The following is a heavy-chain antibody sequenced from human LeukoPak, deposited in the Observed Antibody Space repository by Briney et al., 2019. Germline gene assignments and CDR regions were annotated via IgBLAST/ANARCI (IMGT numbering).Heavy chain of an antibody. CDR2: ISAYNGNT. J-gene: IGHJ3*02. Sequence: ASVKVSCKASGYTFTSYGISWVRQAPGQGLEWVGWISAYNGNTNYAQKLQGRVTMTTDTSTSTAYMELRSLRSDDTAVYYCARTGYCSSTSCHDAFDIWGQGTMVTVSS. CDR1: GYTFTSYG. V-gene: IGHV1-18*01. CDR3: ARTGYCSSTSCHDAFDI. D-gene: IGHD2-2*01.